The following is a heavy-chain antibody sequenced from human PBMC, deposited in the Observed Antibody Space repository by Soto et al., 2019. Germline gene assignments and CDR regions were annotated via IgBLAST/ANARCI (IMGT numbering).Heavy chain of an antibody. CDR3: ARDWGSSGWPN. D-gene: IGHD6-19*01. Sequence: LSLTCTVSGHSLSSGGYYWSWIRQHPGKGLEWVGYIYFTGTTLYNPSLKSRLAISVDTSKNQFSLKLTSVTAADTAVYYCARDWGSSGWPNWGQGVLVTVSS. CDR2: IYFTGTT. V-gene: IGHV4-31*03. J-gene: IGHJ4*02. CDR1: GHSLSSGGYY.